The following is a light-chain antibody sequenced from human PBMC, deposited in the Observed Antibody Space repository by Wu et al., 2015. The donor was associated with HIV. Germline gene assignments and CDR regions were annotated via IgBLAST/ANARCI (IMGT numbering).Light chain of an antibody. CDR2: AAS. CDR3: QQLNSSPWP. J-gene: IGKJ4*01. CDR1: QGIHNY. V-gene: IGKV1-9*01. Sequence: IQLTQSPSALSASVGDRVTITCRASQGIHNYLAWFQQQPGKAPKLLIYAASTLQSGAPSRFSGSGYGTDFTLTISSLQPEDFATYYCQQLNSSPWPFGGGTKVEI.